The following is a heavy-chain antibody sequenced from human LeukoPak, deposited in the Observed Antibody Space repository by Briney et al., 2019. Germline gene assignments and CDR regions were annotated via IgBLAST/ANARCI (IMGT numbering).Heavy chain of an antibody. Sequence: GGSLRLSCAASGFTFSSYAMSWVRQAPGKELEWVSAISGSGGSTYYADSVKGRFTISRDNSKNTLYLQMNSLRAEDTAVYYCAKESPSMYYYDSSGYFDYWGQGTLVTVSS. CDR3: AKESPSMYYYDSSGYFDY. D-gene: IGHD3-22*01. J-gene: IGHJ4*02. CDR2: ISGSGGST. V-gene: IGHV3-23*01. CDR1: GFTFSSYA.